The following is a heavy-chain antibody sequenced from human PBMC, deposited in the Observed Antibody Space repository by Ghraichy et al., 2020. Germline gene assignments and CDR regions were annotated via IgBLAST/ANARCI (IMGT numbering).Heavy chain of an antibody. V-gene: IGHV3-7*03. J-gene: IGHJ6*03. CDR2: IKQDGSEK. Sequence: GGSLRLSCAASGFTFSSYWMSWVRQAPGKGLEWVANIKQDGSEKYYVDSVKGRFTISRDNAKNSLYLQMNSLRAEDTAVYYCASVNSPGPTPYYYYMDVWGKGTTVTVSS. CDR3: ASVNSPGPTPYYYYMDV. D-gene: IGHD1-14*01. CDR1: GFTFSSYW.